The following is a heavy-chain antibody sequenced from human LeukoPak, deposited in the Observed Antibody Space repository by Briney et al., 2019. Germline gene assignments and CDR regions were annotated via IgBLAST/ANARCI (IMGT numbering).Heavy chain of an antibody. Sequence: TGGSLRLSCVVSGFTLSSDWMSWVRQAPGKGLEWLANIKKDGIEKYYVESVKGRFTISRDNAKNSLYLQMNSLRAEDTAVYYCARGRYSSRSGGYYFDIWGQGTLVTVSS. V-gene: IGHV3-7*01. D-gene: IGHD2-2*01. CDR3: ARGRYSSRSGGYYFDI. CDR2: IKKDGIEK. J-gene: IGHJ4*02. CDR1: GFTLSSDW.